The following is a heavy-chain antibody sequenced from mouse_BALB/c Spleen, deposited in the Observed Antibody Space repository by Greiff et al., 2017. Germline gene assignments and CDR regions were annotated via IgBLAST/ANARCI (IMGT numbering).Heavy chain of an antibody. Sequence: DVHLVESGGGLVQPGGSLKLSCAASGFTFSSYTMSWVRQTPEKRLEWVAYISNGGGSTYYPDTVKGRFTISRDNAKNTLYLQMSSLKSEDTAMYYCARQRSTMITEWFAYWGQGTLVTVSA. D-gene: IGHD2-4*01. CDR1: GFTFSSYT. V-gene: IGHV5-12-2*01. J-gene: IGHJ3*01. CDR2: ISNGGGST. CDR3: ARQRSTMITEWFAY.